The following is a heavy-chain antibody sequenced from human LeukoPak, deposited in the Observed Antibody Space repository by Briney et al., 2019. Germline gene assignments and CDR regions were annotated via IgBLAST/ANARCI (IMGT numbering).Heavy chain of an antibody. V-gene: IGHV3-9*01. CDR1: GFTFDDYA. D-gene: IGHD4-17*01. J-gene: IGHJ4*02. CDR3: AKGRTVTTSQFDY. CDR2: ISWNSGSI. Sequence: SLRLSCAASGFTFDDYAMHWVRQAPGKGLEWVSGISWNSGSIGYADSVKGRFTISRDNAKNSPYLQMNSLRAEDTALYYCAKGRTVTTSQFDYWGQGTLVTVSS.